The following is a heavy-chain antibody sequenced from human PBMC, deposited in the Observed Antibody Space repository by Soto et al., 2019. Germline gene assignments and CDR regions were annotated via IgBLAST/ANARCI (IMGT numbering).Heavy chain of an antibody. CDR3: ASGIAAASTIEGYYYYYGMDD. V-gene: IGHV4-4*02. J-gene: IGHJ6*02. CDR1: GGSISSSNW. CDR2: IYHSGST. D-gene: IGHD6-13*01. Sequence: QVQLQESGPGLVKPSGTLSLTCAVSGGSISSSNWWSWVRQPPGKGLEWIGEIYHSGSTNYNPSLKSRVTMSVDKSKNQFSLKLSSVTAADTAVYYCASGIAAASTIEGYYYYYGMDDWGQGPTVTVSS.